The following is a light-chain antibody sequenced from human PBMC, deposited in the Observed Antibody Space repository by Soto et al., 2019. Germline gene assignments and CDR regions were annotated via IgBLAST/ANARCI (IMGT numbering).Light chain of an antibody. V-gene: IGLV2-11*01. CDR1: SSDVGGYNY. Sequence: QSALTQPASVSGSPGQSITISCTGTSSDVGGYNYVSWFQLHPGKEPRLMIYDVTKRPSGVPDRFSGSKSGNTASLTISRLQAEDEADYYCCAYAGTDTLIFGGGTKVTVL. CDR3: CAYAGTDTLI. CDR2: DVT. J-gene: IGLJ2*01.